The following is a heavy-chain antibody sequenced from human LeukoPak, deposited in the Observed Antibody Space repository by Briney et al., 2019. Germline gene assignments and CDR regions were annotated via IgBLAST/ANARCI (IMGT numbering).Heavy chain of an antibody. V-gene: IGHV4-59*08. CDR1: GGSISSYY. J-gene: IGHJ6*02. CDR3: ARRIGDPNYWGRMDV. CDR2: IYYSGST. D-gene: IGHD7-27*01. Sequence: NTSETLSLTCTVSGGSISSYYWSWLRQPPGKGLEWIGYIYYSGSTNYNPSLKSRVTISVDTSKNQFSLKLSSVTAADTAVYYCARRIGDPNYWGRMDVWGQGTTVTVSS.